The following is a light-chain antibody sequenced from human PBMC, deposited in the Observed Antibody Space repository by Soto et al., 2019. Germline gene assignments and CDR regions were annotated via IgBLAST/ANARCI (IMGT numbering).Light chain of an antibody. Sequence: QSVLTQPPSVSAAPGQKVTISCSGSSSNIGKNSVSWYQHLPGKAPELLIYDDNKRPFGIPDRISASKSGTSATLGITGLQTEDEADYHCGTWDSSLSAVVFGGGTKLTVL. V-gene: IGLV1-51*01. J-gene: IGLJ2*01. CDR2: DDN. CDR3: GTWDSSLSAVV. CDR1: SSNIGKNS.